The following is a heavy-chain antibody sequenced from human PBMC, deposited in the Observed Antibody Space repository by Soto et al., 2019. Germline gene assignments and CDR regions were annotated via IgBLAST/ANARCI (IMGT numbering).Heavy chain of an antibody. D-gene: IGHD3-22*01. CDR2: IDPSDSYT. V-gene: IGHV5-10-1*01. Sequence: PGESLKISCEGSGYTFTYYWISWVRQMPGEGLEWMGRIDPSDSYTNYSPSFQGHVTISADKSISTAYLQWSSLKASDTAMYYCARQARKYYYDSSGELGDYWGQGTLVTVSS. J-gene: IGHJ4*02. CDR3: ARQARKYYYDSSGELGDY. CDR1: GYTFTYYW.